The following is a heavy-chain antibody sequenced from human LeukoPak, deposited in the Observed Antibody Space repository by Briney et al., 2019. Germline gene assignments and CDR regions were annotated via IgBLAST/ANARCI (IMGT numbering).Heavy chain of an antibody. Sequence: SETLSLTCTVSGGSLSSYYWSWIRQPPGKGLGWIGYIYYSGSTNYNPSLKSRVTISVDTSKNQFSLKLSSVTAADTAVYYCARVLYYDFWSGPYYFDYWGQGTLVTVSS. V-gene: IGHV4-59*01. CDR3: ARVLYYDFWSGPYYFDY. J-gene: IGHJ4*02. CDR1: GGSLSSYY. D-gene: IGHD3-3*01. CDR2: IYYSGST.